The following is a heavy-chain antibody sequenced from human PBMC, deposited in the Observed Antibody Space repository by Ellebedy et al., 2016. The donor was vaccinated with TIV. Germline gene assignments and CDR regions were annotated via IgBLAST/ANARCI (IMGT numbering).Heavy chain of an antibody. Sequence: SETLSLXXTVSGGSISSSSYYWGWIRQPPGKGLEWIGSIYYSGSTYYNPSLKSRVTISVDTSKNQFSLKLSSVTAADTAVYYCARTRPLQTFDYWGQGTLVTVSS. D-gene: IGHD4-11*01. CDR1: GGSISSSSYY. CDR2: IYYSGST. J-gene: IGHJ4*02. CDR3: ARTRPLQTFDY. V-gene: IGHV4-39*07.